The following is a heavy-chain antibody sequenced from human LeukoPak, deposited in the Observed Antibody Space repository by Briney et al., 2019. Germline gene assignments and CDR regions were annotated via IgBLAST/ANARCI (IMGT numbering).Heavy chain of an antibody. CDR1: SGSISTGDYY. CDR2: IYYSGST. Sequence: SETLSLTCTVSSGSISTGDYYWSWVRQPPGKGLEYIGYIYYSGSTYYNPSLKSRITISVDTSKNQFSLKLSSVTAADTAVYYCAVGHYYHSSGYLFDSWGQGTLVTVSS. J-gene: IGHJ4*02. V-gene: IGHV4-30-4*01. D-gene: IGHD3-22*01. CDR3: AVGHYYHSSGYLFDS.